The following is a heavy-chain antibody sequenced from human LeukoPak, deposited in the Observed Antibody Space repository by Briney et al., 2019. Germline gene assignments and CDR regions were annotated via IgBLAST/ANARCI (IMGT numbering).Heavy chain of an antibody. CDR1: GFTVSSNY. V-gene: IGHV3-53*01. J-gene: IGHJ4*02. CDR2: IYSGGST. CDR3: ARVRDYGDYPPDY. D-gene: IGHD4-17*01. Sequence: GGSLRLSCAASGFTVSSNYMSWVRQAPGKGLEWVSVIYSGGSTYYADSVKGRFTISRDNSKNTLYLQMNSLRAEDTAVYYCARVRDYGDYPPDYWGQGTLVTVSS.